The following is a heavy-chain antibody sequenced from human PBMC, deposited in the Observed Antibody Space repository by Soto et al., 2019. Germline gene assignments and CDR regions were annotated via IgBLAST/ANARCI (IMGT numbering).Heavy chain of an antibody. CDR3: AIADYGDDDY. V-gene: IGHV1-18*01. CDR2: IKAYSGNT. J-gene: IGHJ4*02. CDR1: GYTFPSST. D-gene: IGHD4-17*01. Sequence: QVQLVQSGAEVKKPGASVKVSCKDSGYTFPSSTISWLRQAPGQGLEWMGWIKAYSGNTNYAQKLQGRVTMTTDTSTNTAYMELGSLTSDDTAMYYCAIADYGDDDYRGQGTLVTVSS.